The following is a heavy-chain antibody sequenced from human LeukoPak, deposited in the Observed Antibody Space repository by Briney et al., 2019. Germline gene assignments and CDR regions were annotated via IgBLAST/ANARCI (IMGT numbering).Heavy chain of an antibody. CDR1: GGTFSSYA. CDR2: ISYDGSNK. D-gene: IGHD6-13*01. V-gene: IGHV3-30-3*02. J-gene: IGHJ4*02. Sequence: SCKASGGTFSSYAMHWVRQAPGKGLEWVAVISYDGSNKYYADSVKGRFTISRDNSKNTLYLQMNSLRAEDTAVYYCAKDAAAATVNFDYWGQGTLVTVSS. CDR3: AKDAAAATVNFDY.